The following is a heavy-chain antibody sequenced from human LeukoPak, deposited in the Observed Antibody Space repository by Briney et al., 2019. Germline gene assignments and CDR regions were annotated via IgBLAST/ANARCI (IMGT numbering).Heavy chain of an antibody. Sequence: SQTLSLTCTVSGGSISSGGYYWSWLRQHPGKGLEWIGHIDYSGSTYYNPSLKSRVTISVDTSKNQFSLKLSSVTAADAAVYYCARESYGSGSPGDWGQGTLVTVSS. D-gene: IGHD3-10*01. CDR2: IDYSGST. CDR1: GGSISSGGYY. J-gene: IGHJ4*02. V-gene: IGHV4-31*03. CDR3: ARESYGSGSPGD.